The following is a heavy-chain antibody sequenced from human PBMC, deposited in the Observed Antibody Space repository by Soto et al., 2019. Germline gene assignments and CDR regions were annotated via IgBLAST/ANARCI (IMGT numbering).Heavy chain of an antibody. V-gene: IGHV1-69*12. CDR1: GGTFSSYA. CDR3: PKEGAADDDIDI. D-gene: IGHD3-16*01. Sequence: QVQLVQSGAEVKKPGSSVKVSCKASGGTFSSYAISWVRQAPGQGLEWMGGIIPIYGTTNYAQKLQGRVXSXAXXSTSTAYTELSSLRTDDTAVYYCPKEGAADDDIDIWGKGPMVTVSS. J-gene: IGHJ3*02. CDR2: IIPIYGTT.